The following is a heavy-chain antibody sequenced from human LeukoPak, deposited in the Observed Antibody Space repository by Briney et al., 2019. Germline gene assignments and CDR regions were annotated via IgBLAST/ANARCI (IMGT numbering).Heavy chain of an antibody. D-gene: IGHD3-16*01. Sequence: GGSLRLSCAASGFTFSTYAMNWVRQAPGKGLEWVSSISGSGAGTHYADSVKGRFTISRDNSENTLYLQMNSLRVEDTAVYYCARTPYSATWQDKWFDPWGQGTLVTVTS. CDR2: ISGSGAGT. CDR1: GFTFSTYA. V-gene: IGHV3-23*01. J-gene: IGHJ5*02. CDR3: ARTPYSATWQDKWFDP.